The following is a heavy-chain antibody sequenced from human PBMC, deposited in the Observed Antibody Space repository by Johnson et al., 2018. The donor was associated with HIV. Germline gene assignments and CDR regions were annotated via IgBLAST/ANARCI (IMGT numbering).Heavy chain of an antibody. CDR3: AKDLVLMDFGGAFDV. V-gene: IGHV3-30*02. CDR2: MRFDGSEI. D-gene: IGHD2-8*01. Sequence: QVQLVESGGGVVQPGGSLRLSCAASGFTFSRYGMHWVRQAPGKGLEWVTFMRFDGSEIHSVDSVKGRFPISRDNSKNTLYLHMTSVRVEDTAVYYCAKDLVLMDFGGAFDVWGQGTMVTVSS. CDR1: GFTFSRYG. J-gene: IGHJ3*01.